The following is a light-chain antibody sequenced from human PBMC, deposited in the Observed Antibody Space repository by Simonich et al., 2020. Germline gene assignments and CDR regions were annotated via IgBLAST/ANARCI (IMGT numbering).Light chain of an antibody. CDR3: AAWDDSLSGWV. V-gene: IGLV1-47*01. Sequence: QSVLTQPPSASGTPGQRVTISCSGSSSNIGSNYVYWYQQLPGTAPKLLIYRNNQRPLGVPYRFSGSKSGTSASLAISGRRSEDEADYYCAAWDDSLSGWVFGGGTKLTVL. J-gene: IGLJ3*02. CDR2: RNN. CDR1: SSNIGSNY.